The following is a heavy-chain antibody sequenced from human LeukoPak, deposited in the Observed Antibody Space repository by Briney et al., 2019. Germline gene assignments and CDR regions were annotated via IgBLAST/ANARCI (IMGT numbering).Heavy chain of an antibody. J-gene: IGHJ5*02. Sequence: SETLSLTCTISGGSISSYYWSWIRQPPGKGLEWIGYIYYSGSTNYNPSLKSLVTISVDTSKNQFSLKLSSVTAADMAVYYCARGHFRNGYSYGYNWFDPCGQGTLVTVSS. CDR3: ARGHFRNGYSYGYNWFDP. CDR2: IYYSGST. CDR1: GGSISSYY. D-gene: IGHD5-18*01. V-gene: IGHV4-59*01.